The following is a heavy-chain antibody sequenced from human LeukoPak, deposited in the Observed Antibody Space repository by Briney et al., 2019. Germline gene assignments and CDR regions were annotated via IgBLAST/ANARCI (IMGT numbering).Heavy chain of an antibody. Sequence: PSETLSLTCTVSGGSISSSSYYWGWIRQPPGKGLEWIGSIYYSGSTNYNPSLKSRVTISVDTSKNQFSLKLSSVTAADTAVYYCARGGGPSIAARPGRFDYWGQGTLVTVSS. D-gene: IGHD6-6*01. CDR2: IYYSGST. J-gene: IGHJ4*02. V-gene: IGHV4-39*07. CDR3: ARGGGPSIAARPGRFDY. CDR1: GGSISSSSYY.